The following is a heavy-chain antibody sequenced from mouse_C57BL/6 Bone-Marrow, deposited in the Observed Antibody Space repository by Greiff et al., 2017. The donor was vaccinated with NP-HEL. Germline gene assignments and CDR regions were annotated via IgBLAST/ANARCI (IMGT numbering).Heavy chain of an antibody. J-gene: IGHJ1*03. CDR3: ARGPSPFITTVVRYFDV. CDR1: GYTFTSYG. V-gene: IGHV1-81*01. CDR2: IYPRSGNT. D-gene: IGHD1-1*01. Sequence: VQLQQSGAELARPGASVKLSCKASGYTFTSYGISWVKQRTGQGLEWIGEIYPRSGNTYYNEKFKGKATLTADKSSSTAYMELRSLTSEDSAVYFCARGPSPFITTVVRYFDVWGTGTTVTVSS.